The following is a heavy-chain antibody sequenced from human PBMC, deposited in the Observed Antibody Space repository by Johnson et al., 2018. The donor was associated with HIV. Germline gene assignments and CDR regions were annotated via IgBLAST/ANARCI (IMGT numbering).Heavy chain of an antibody. J-gene: IGHJ3*02. CDR1: GFTFSSHW. CDR3: ARVLCSGGSCYSDAFDI. D-gene: IGHD2-15*01. CDR2: INWNGGST. V-gene: IGHV3-20*04. Sequence: VQLVESGGALVQPGGSLRLSCAASGFTFSSHWMNWVRQAPGKGLEWVSGINWNGGSTGYADSVKGRFTISRDNAKNSLYLQMNSLSAEDTALYYCARVLCSGGSCYSDAFDIWGQGTMVTVSS.